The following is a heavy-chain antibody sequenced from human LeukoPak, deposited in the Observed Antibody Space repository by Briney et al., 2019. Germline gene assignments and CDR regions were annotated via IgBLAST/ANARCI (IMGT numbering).Heavy chain of an antibody. CDR3: ARQLGYCSDGSCYFDF. CDR2: IYSGGST. D-gene: IGHD2-15*01. CDR1: GFTVSSNY. J-gene: IGHJ4*02. V-gene: IGHV3-66*04. Sequence: GGSLRLSCAASGFTVSSNYMSWVRQAPGKGLEWVSVIYSGGSTYYADSVKGRFTISRDNSKNTLYLQMNSLRVEDTAVYNCARQLGYCSDGSCYFDFWGQGTLVTVSS.